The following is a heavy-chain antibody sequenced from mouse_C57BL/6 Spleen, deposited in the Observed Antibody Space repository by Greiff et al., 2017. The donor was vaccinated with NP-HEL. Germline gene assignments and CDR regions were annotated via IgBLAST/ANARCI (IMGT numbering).Heavy chain of an antibody. V-gene: IGHV3-6*01. D-gene: IGHD1-1*01. J-gene: IGHJ2*01. Sequence: EVQLQESGPGLVKPSQSLSLTCSVTGYSITSGYYWNWIRQFPGNKLEWMGYISYDGSNNYNPSLKNRISITRETSKNQFVLKLNSVTTEDTATYYCARRGVTTEDDWGQGTTLTVSS. CDR1: GYSITSGYY. CDR2: ISYDGSN. CDR3: ARRGVTTEDD.